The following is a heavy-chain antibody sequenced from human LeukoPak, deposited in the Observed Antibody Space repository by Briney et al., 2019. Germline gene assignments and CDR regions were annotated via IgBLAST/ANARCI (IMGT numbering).Heavy chain of an antibody. J-gene: IGHJ4*02. CDR2: IRYEGRNK. Sequence: GGSLRLACAASGFTFSSYGMHWVRHAPGKGLEWVAFIRYEGRNKYYADSGKGRYTICRHNSKNTLYLQMNSVRTEHTGVYYCAKDLIRTVKLGFAYWGQRTLVPVFS. D-gene: IGHD6-13*01. CDR1: GFTFSSYG. CDR3: AKDLIRTVKLGFAY. V-gene: IGHV3-30*02.